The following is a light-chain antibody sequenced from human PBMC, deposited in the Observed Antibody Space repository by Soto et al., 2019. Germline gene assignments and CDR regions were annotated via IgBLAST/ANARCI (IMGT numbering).Light chain of an antibody. V-gene: IGKV1-5*01. CDR2: DAS. J-gene: IGKJ1*01. CDR1: QSISSW. Sequence: DIQMTQSPSTLSASVGERVTITCRASQSISSWLAWYQQKPGKAPNLLIYDASALESGVPSRFSGGGSGTDFTLTIRSLEPEDFAVYYCQQRSNWLWTFGQGTKVDNK. CDR3: QQRSNWLWT.